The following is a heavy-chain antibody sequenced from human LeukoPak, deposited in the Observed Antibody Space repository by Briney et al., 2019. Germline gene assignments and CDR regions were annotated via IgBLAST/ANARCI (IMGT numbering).Heavy chain of an antibody. Sequence: SETLSLTCTVSGGSISSYYWSWIRQPPGKGLEWIGYIYYSGSTSYNTSLKSRVTISVDTSKNQFSLKLSSVTAADTAVYYRARGGKWFDPWGQGTLVTVSS. CDR1: GGSISSYY. J-gene: IGHJ5*02. V-gene: IGHV4-59*01. CDR2: IYYSGST. CDR3: ARGGKWFDP.